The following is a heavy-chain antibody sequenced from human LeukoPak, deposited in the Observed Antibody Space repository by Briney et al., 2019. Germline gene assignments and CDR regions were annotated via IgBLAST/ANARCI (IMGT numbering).Heavy chain of an antibody. CDR2: INSDGSST. V-gene: IGHV3-74*01. CDR3: ARDSSSTYYYYYYMDV. D-gene: IGHD2-2*01. CDR1: GFTFSSYW. Sequence: GGSLRLSCAASGFTFSSYWMHWVRHAPGKGLVWVSRINSDGSSTSYADSVKGRFTISRDNAKNTLYLQMNSLRAEDTAVYYCARDSSSTYYYYYYMDVWGKGTTVTVSS. J-gene: IGHJ6*03.